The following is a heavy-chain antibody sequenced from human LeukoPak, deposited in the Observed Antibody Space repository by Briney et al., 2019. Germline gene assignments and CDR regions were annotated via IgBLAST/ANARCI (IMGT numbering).Heavy chain of an antibody. V-gene: IGHV3-23*01. CDR1: GFTFSSYG. D-gene: IGHD3-10*01. J-gene: IGHJ5*02. CDR2: ISGGGGST. Sequence: GGSLRLSCAASGFTFSSYGMSWVRQAPGKGLEWVSAISGGGGSTYYADSLKGRFTISRANSKRTLYLPMNRLRAQETPVDYCAKGGFREFGLNWFHPWARGTVHRVST. CDR3: AKGGFREFGLNWFHP.